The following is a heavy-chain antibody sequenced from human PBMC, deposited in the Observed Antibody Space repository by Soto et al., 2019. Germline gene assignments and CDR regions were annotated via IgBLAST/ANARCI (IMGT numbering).Heavy chain of an antibody. D-gene: IGHD4-17*01. CDR1: GFTVSSNY. V-gene: IGHV3-66*01. CDR2: IYSGGST. J-gene: IGHJ4*02. CDR3: ARSYGDYDFDY. Sequence: GESLKISCAASGFTVSSNYMSWVRQAPGKGLEWVSVIYSGGSTYYADSVKGRFTISRDNSKNTLYLQMNSLRAEDTAVYYCARSYGDYDFDYWGQGTLVTVSS.